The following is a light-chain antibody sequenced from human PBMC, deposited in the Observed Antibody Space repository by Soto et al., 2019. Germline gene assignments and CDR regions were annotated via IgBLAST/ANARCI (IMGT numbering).Light chain of an antibody. CDR2: EVS. Sequence: QSALTQPASVSGSPGQSITISCTGTSSDVGGYNYVSWYQHHPGKAPKLLIYEVSSRPSGVSNRFSGSKSGNTASLTISGLQAEDEADYYCCSYTGSSTPVFGGGTKLTVL. CDR3: CSYTGSSTPV. J-gene: IGLJ3*02. V-gene: IGLV2-14*01. CDR1: SSDVGGYNY.